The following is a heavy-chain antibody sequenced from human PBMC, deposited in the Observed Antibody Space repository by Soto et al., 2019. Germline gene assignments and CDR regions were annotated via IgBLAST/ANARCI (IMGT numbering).Heavy chain of an antibody. D-gene: IGHD4-17*01. CDR2: INAGNGNT. Sequence: VASVKVSCKASGYTFTSYAMHWVRQAPGQRLEWMGWINAGNGNTKYSQKFQGRVTITRDTSASTAYMELSSLRSEDTAVYYCAGVGEYGAPVDWFDPWGQGTLVTVSS. CDR3: AGVGEYGAPVDWFDP. J-gene: IGHJ5*02. CDR1: GYTFTSYA. V-gene: IGHV1-3*01.